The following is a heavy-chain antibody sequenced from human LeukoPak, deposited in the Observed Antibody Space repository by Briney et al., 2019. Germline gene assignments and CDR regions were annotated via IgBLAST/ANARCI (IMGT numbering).Heavy chain of an antibody. CDR1: GFTFSSYW. V-gene: IGHV3-7*03. J-gene: IGHJ4*02. D-gene: IGHD3-22*01. Sequence: PGGSLRLSCAASGFTFSSYWMSWVRQAPGKGLEWVANIKQDGSEKYYVDSVKGRFTISRDNAKNSLYLQMNSLRAEDTALYYCAKDYDSSGYTSFDYWGQGTLVAVSS. CDR2: IKQDGSEK. CDR3: AKDYDSSGYTSFDY.